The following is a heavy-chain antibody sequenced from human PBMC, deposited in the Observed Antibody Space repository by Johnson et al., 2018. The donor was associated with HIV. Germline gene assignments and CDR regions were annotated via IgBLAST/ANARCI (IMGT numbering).Heavy chain of an antibody. D-gene: IGHD6-19*01. CDR1: GFTVSSNY. J-gene: IGHJ3*02. CDR2: IYSGGST. Sequence: VQLVESGGGVVQPGRSLRLSCAASGFTVSSNYMSWVRQAPGKGLEWVSFIYSGGSTYYADSVKGRFTISRDNSKNTLYLQMNSLRAEDTAVYYCARGLVGWASTVASYAFDIWGQGTMVTVSS. CDR3: ARGLVGWASTVASYAFDI. V-gene: IGHV3-66*01.